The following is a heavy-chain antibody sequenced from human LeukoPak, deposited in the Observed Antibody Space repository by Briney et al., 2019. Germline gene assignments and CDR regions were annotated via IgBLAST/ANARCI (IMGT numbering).Heavy chain of an antibody. V-gene: IGHV4-59*12. CDR1: GGSISSYY. CDR3: ARSHRSDY. J-gene: IGHJ4*02. CDR2: IYYSGST. Sequence: SETLSLTCTVSGGSISSYYWSWIRQPPGKGLEWIGYIYYSGSTYYNPSLKSRVTISVDTSKNQFSLKLSSVTAADTAVYYCARSHRSDYWGQGTLVTVSS.